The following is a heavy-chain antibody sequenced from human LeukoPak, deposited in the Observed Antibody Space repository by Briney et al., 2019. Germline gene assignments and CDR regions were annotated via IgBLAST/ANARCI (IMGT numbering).Heavy chain of an antibody. Sequence: ASVKVSCKASGYTFTDYYMHWVRQAPGQGLEWMGWINPNSGGTNYAQKFQGRVTMTRDTSISTAYMELSRLRSDDTAVYYCASIAIGSGSSRDVWGKGTTVTVSS. J-gene: IGHJ6*04. CDR1: GYTFTDYY. D-gene: IGHD3-10*01. CDR3: ASIAIGSGSSRDV. CDR2: INPNSGGT. V-gene: IGHV1-2*02.